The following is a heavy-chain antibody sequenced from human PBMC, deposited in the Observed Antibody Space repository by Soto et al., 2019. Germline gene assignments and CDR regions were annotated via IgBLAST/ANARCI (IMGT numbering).Heavy chain of an antibody. J-gene: IGHJ1*01. CDR3: VRGGEKVVSRVKFFQH. V-gene: IGHV4-30-4*01. CDR1: GGSFSGDDYY. CDR2: IHYSRFT. D-gene: IGHD2-15*01. Sequence: QVQLQESGAGLLKPSETLSLTCTVSGGSFSGDDYYWSWIRQPPGKGLEWIGYIHYSRFTHYNLSLNSRVARSVDTSTCQCALNLNPATAADTAVYLCVRGGEKVVSRVKFFQHWGQGTLVSVSS.